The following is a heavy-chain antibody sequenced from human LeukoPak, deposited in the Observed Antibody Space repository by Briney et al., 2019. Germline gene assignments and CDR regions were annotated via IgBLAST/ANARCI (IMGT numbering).Heavy chain of an antibody. Sequence: SETLSLTCTVSGDSITSGDYYWSWIRQPPGKGLEWIGYIYYSGITYYHPSLESRVTISVDTSKNQFSLKLSSVTAADTAVYYCARESLRDWFDPWGQGTLVTVSS. CDR2: IYYSGIT. CDR3: ARESLRDWFDP. V-gene: IGHV4-31*03. J-gene: IGHJ5*02. D-gene: IGHD3-9*01. CDR1: GDSITSGDYY.